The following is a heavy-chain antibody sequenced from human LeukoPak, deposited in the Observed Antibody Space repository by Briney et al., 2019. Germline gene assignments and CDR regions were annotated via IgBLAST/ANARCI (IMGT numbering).Heavy chain of an antibody. D-gene: IGHD3-10*01. Sequence: ASVKVSCKASGYTFTSYYMHWVRQAPGQGLEWMGIINPSGGSTSYAQKFQDRVTMTRDTSISTAYMELSRLRFDDTAVYYCARDSALLWFGIVETDYWGQGTLVTVSS. CDR3: ARDSALLWFGIVETDY. V-gene: IGHV1-46*01. J-gene: IGHJ4*02. CDR1: GYTFTSYY. CDR2: INPSGGST.